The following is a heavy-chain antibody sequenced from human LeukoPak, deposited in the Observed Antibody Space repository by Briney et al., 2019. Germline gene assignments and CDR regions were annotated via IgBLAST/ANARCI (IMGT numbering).Heavy chain of an antibody. D-gene: IGHD3-16*01. Sequence: ASVKVSCKASGYTFTSYYMHWVRQAPGQGLEWMGIINPSGGSTSYAQKFQGRVTMTRDTSTSTVYMELSSLRSEDTAVYYCARDPSRGGRDYYYGMDVWGQGTTVTVSS. V-gene: IGHV1-46*01. CDR2: INPSGGST. CDR3: ARDPSRGGRDYYYGMDV. CDR1: GYTFTSYY. J-gene: IGHJ6*02.